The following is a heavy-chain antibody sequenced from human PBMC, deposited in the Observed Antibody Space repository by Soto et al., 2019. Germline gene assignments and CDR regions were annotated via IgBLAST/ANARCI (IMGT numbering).Heavy chain of an antibody. CDR3: AKGWVAMAGILDH. V-gene: IGHV3-23*01. CDR2: ISAGGSGT. CDR1: GFTFSSYA. Sequence: GGSLRLSCAASGFTFSSYAMSWVRQAPGKGLEWVSAISAGGSGTYYADSVKGRFTISRDNSKNTLYLQMNSLGAEDTAVYYCAKGWVAMAGILDHWGQGTLVTVSS. J-gene: IGHJ4*02. D-gene: IGHD3-10*01.